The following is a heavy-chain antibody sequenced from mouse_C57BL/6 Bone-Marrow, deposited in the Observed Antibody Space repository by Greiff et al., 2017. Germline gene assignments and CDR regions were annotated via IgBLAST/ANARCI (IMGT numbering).Heavy chain of an antibody. CDR3: ARRGITAVNYFDY. CDR2: INPSSGNT. CDR1: GYTFTSYT. J-gene: IGHJ2*01. V-gene: IGHV1-4*01. Sequence: VQLQESGAELARPGASGKMSCKASGYTFTSYTMHWVKQRPGQGLEWIGYINPSSGNTKYNQKFKDKATLTAEKSSSTAYMQLSSLTSEDSAVYYCARRGITAVNYFDYWGQGTTLTVSS. D-gene: IGHD1-1*01.